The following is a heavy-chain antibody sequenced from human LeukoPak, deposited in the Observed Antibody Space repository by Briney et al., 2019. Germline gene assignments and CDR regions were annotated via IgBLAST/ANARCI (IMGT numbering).Heavy chain of an antibody. V-gene: IGHV1-69*13. D-gene: IGHD6-19*01. CDR1: GGTFSSYA. Sequence: SVKVSCKASGGTFSSYAISWVRQAPGQGLEWMGGIIPIFGTANYAQKFQGRVTITADESTSTAYMELSSLRSEDTAVYYCASCAPPFIAVAGTLDYWGQGTLVTVSS. J-gene: IGHJ4*02. CDR2: IIPIFGTA. CDR3: ASCAPPFIAVAGTLDY.